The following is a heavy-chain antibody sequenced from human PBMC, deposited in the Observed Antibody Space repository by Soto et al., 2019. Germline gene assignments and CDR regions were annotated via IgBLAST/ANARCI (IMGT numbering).Heavy chain of an antibody. J-gene: IGHJ4*02. Sequence: VQLVQSGAEVKKPGASVQVSCKTSGYSFSNYSMHWVRQVPGQGLEWMGKINPNGGRTSLAQKFKDEVTLTRDTSTNTVYMELSSLTSDDTAVYYCAIDGVQLWPRYYVDYWGQGTLVTVSS. CDR2: INPNGGRT. D-gene: IGHD1-1*01. CDR3: AIDGVQLWPRYYVDY. V-gene: IGHV1-46*01. CDR1: GYSFSNYS.